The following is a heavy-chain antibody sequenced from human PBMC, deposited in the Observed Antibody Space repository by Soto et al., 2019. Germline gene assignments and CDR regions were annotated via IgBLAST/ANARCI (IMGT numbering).Heavy chain of an antibody. CDR1: GGTFSSYA. V-gene: IGHV1-69*06. J-gene: IGHJ6*02. CDR3: ARDRVGGSYYYYYGMDV. D-gene: IGHD3-16*01. CDR2: IIPIFGTA. Sequence: VASVKVSCKASGGTFSSYAISWVRQAPGQGLEWMGGIIPIFGTANYAQKFQGRVTITADKSTSTAYMELSSLRSEDTAVYYCARDRVGGSYYYYYGMDVWGQGTTVTVSS.